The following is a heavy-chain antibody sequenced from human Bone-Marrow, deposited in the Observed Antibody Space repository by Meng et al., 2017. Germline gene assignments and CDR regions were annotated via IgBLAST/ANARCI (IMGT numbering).Heavy chain of an antibody. CDR2: TYYRSKWYN. CDR3: ARERSSSWHFDY. CDR1: GDSVSSNIAA. J-gene: IGHJ4*02. Sequence: QVHLQQSGPGLVTLSQTVSLTCSLSGDSVSSNIAAWNWIRQSPSIGLEWLGRTYYRSKWYNDYAVSVKSRITINPDTSKNQFSLQLNSVTLEDTAVYYCARERSSSWHFDYWGQGTLVTVSS. V-gene: IGHV6-1*01. D-gene: IGHD6-13*01.